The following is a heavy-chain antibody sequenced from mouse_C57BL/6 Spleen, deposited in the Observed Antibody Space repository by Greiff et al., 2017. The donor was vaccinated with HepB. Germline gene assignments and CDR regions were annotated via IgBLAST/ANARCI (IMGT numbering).Heavy chain of an antibody. CDR1: GYAFSSSW. J-gene: IGHJ4*01. CDR3: ARNYGSSYSAMDY. CDR2: IYPGDGDT. D-gene: IGHD1-1*01. Sequence: LVESGPELVKPGASVKISCKASGYAFSSSWMNWVKQRPGKGLEWIGRIYPGDGDTNYNGKFKGKATLTADKSSSTAYMQLSSLTSEDSAVYFCARNYGSSYSAMDYWGQGTSVTVSS. V-gene: IGHV1-82*01.